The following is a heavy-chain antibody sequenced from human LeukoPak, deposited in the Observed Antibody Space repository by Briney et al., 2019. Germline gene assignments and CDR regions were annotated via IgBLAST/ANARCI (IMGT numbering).Heavy chain of an antibody. CDR3: ARRKWLEDAFDI. D-gene: IGHD6-19*01. Sequence: PSETLSLTCTVSGGSISSNYWSWMRQPAGKGLEWIGRIYPRESPNYNPSLKSRVIISVDNSKNQFSLKMSSVTAAGTAVYYCARRKWLEDAFDIWGQGTMVTVSS. V-gene: IGHV4-4*07. CDR1: GGSISSNY. J-gene: IGHJ3*02. CDR2: IYPRESP.